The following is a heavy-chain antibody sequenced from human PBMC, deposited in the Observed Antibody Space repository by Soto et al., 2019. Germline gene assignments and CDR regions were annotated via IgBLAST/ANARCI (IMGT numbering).Heavy chain of an antibody. V-gene: IGHV1-69*12. CDR2: IIPIFDTA. J-gene: IGHJ6*02. Sequence: QVQLVQSGAEVKKPGSSVKVSCKASGGTFSSYAISWVRQAPGQGLEWMGGIIPIFDTADYAQKFQGRVTITAXXXTXXAYMELSSLRSEETAVYYCAGHSSGVPGYYYGMDVWGQGTTVTVSS. CDR3: AGHSSGVPGYYYGMDV. D-gene: IGHD3-22*01. CDR1: GGTFSSYA.